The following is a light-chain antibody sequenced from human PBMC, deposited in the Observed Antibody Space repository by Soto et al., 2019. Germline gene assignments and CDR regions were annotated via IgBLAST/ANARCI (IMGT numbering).Light chain of an antibody. CDR3: KKSYGTAYT. CDR1: QSSSSY. V-gene: IGKV1-39*01. CDR2: AAS. Sequence: DIQMTQSPSSLSASVGDRVTITCRARQSSSSYLKWYQQKPGKAPKLLIYAASSLQSGVPSRFSSSGSGTAFNFTISSLQPEDFATYYCKKSYGTAYTFGQGTKMEFK. J-gene: IGKJ2*01.